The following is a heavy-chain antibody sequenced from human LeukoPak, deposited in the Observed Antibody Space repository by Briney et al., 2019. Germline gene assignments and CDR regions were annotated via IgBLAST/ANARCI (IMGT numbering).Heavy chain of an antibody. CDR2: ISGNGGST. V-gene: IGHV3-23*01. Sequence: PGGSLRLSCAASGFAFSTYAMNWVRQAPGKGLEWVSTISGNGGSTYYADSVKGRFTIFRDNPKNTLYLQMKSLRAEDTAVYYCAKLGDLDCWGQGTLVTVSS. J-gene: IGHJ4*02. CDR1: GFAFSTYA. CDR3: AKLGDLDC. D-gene: IGHD3-16*01.